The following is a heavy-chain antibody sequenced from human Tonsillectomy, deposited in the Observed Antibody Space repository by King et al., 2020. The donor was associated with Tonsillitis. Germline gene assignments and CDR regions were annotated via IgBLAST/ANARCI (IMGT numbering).Heavy chain of an antibody. CDR3: ARQRDSSGYYNSAFDI. J-gene: IGHJ3*02. Sequence: VQLVESGAEVKKPGESLKISCKGSGYSFTTYWIGWVRQMPGKGLEWMGIIYPSDSDTRYSPSFQGQVTISADKSISTAYLQWSSRKASDTAMYYCARQRDSSGYYNSAFDIWGRGTLVTVSS. V-gene: IGHV5-51*01. CDR1: GYSFTTYW. D-gene: IGHD3-22*01. CDR2: IYPSDSDT.